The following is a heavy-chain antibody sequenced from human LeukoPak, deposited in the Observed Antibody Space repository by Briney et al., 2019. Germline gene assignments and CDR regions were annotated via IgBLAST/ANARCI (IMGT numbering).Heavy chain of an antibody. CDR1: GYTFTSYG. J-gene: IGHJ4*02. D-gene: IGHD6-19*01. V-gene: IGHV1-18*01. CDR2: ISAYNGNT. Sequence: ASVKVSCKASGYTFTSYGISWVRQAPGQGLEWMGWISAYNGNTNYAQKLQGRVTMTTDTSTSTAYMELRSLRSDDTAVYYCARRSGIAVAGAFDYWGQGTLVTVSS. CDR3: ARRSGIAVAGAFDY.